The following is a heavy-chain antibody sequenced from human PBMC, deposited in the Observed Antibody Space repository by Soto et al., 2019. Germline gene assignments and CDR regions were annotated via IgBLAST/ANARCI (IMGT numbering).Heavy chain of an antibody. Sequence: SETLSLTCTVSGGSVSSGSYYWSWIRQPPGKGLEWIGYIYYSGSTNYNPSLKSRVTISVDTSKNQFSLKLSSVTAADTAVYYCASVSSAHHYYYYYMDVWGKGTTVTVSS. V-gene: IGHV4-61*01. D-gene: IGHD2-8*01. CDR2: IYYSGST. J-gene: IGHJ6*03. CDR1: GGSVSSGSYY. CDR3: ASVSSAHHYYYYYMDV.